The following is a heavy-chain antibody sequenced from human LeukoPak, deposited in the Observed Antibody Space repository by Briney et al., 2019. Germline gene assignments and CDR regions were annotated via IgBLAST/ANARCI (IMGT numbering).Heavy chain of an antibody. D-gene: IGHD1-26*01. Sequence: SETLSLTCTVSGGSISSSGYYWGWIRQPPGKGLEWIGNIYYSGNTYYNPSLKSRVTISVDTSKNQFSLKVTSVTAADTAVYYCARGEQSHNDYYYVDVWGKGTTVTVSS. CDR2: IYYSGNT. V-gene: IGHV4-39*07. CDR1: GGSISSSGYY. J-gene: IGHJ6*03. CDR3: ARGEQSHNDYYYVDV.